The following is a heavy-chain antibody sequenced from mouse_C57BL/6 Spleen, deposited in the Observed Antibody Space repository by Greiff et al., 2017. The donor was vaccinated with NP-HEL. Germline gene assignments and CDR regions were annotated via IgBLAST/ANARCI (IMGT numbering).Heavy chain of an antibody. CDR1: GFTFSSYG. D-gene: IGHD3-2*02. J-gene: IGHJ3*01. CDR3: ARLDSSGSLFAD. Sequence: EVMLVESGGDLVKPGGSLKLSCAASGFTFSSYGMSWVRQTPDKRLEWVATISSGGSYTYYPDSVKGRFTISRDNAKNTLYLQMSSLKSEDTAMYYCARLDSSGSLFADWGQGTLVTVSA. CDR2: ISSGGSYT. V-gene: IGHV5-6*01.